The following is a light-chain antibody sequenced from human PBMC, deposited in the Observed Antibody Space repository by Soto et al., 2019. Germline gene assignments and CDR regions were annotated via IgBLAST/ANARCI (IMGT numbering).Light chain of an antibody. CDR1: QSISSY. CDR3: QHSYSTPWT. Sequence: DIQMTQSPSSLSASVGDRVTITCPASQSISSYLNWYQQKPGKAPKLLIYAASSLQSGVPSRFSGSGAGTFFPITISSLQQEDFATYCCQHSYSTPWTFGQGTKVEIK. J-gene: IGKJ1*01. CDR2: AAS. V-gene: IGKV1-39*01.